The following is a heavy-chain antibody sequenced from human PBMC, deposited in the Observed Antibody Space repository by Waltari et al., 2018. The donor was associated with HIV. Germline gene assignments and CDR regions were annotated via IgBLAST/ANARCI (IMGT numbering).Heavy chain of an antibody. CDR3: ARVAAMHRRGGISSGYYVYYFDY. V-gene: IGHV4-39*07. D-gene: IGHD3-22*01. J-gene: IGHJ4*02. CDR1: GGPISSSRYY. Sequence: QLQLQESGPGLVKPSETLSLTCTVAGGPISSSRYYWGWIRQPPGKGLEGIGSIYYSGSTYYNPSLRSRVTISLDTSKNQLSLKLSSVTAADTAVYYCARVAAMHRRGGISSGYYVYYFDYWGQGTLVTVSS. CDR2: IYYSGST.